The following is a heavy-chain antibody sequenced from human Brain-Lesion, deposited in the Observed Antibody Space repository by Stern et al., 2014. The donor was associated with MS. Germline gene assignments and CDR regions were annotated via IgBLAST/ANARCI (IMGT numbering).Heavy chain of an antibody. J-gene: IGHJ4*02. CDR2: IYPGDSDT. Sequence: VQLVESGAEVKKPGESLKISCKGSGYSFTSYWIRWVRQKPGQGLEWMGIIYPGDSDTRYIPSFQGQVTISADKPISTAYLQWSSLKASDTAMYYWARRENGDGGLDYWGQGTLVTVSS. CDR1: GYSFTSYW. CDR3: ARRENGDGGLDY. D-gene: IGHD4-17*01. V-gene: IGHV5-51*01.